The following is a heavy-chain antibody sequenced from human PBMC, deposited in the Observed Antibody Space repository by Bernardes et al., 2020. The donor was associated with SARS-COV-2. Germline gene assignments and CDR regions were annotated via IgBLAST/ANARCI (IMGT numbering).Heavy chain of an antibody. J-gene: IGHJ4*02. CDR2: IYYSGST. CDR3: ARRREYSSPNFDY. CDR1: GGSISSYY. Sequence: SETLSLTRTVSGGSISSYYWSWIRQPPGKGLEWIGSIYYSGSTYYNPSLKSRVTISVDTSKNQFSLKLSSVTAADTAVYYCARRREYSSPNFDYWGQGTLVTVSS. V-gene: IGHV4-59*05. D-gene: IGHD6-6*01.